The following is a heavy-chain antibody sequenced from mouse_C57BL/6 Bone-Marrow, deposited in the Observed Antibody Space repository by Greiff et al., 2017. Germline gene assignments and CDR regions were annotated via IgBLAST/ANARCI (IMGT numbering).Heavy chain of an antibody. CDR1: GYTFTSHW. V-gene: IGHV1-56*01. CDR2: IFPGGGST. CDR3: ASAGGYDNGAWFAY. J-gene: IGHJ3*01. D-gene: IGHD2-4*01. Sequence: VKLVESGPELVRPGASVKISCKAPGYTFTSHWMQWVRQRPGPGLEWIGEIFPGGGSTYYNEKVKGKATLTVDTSSSTAYMQLSSLTSEDSAVYFCASAGGYDNGAWFAYWGQGTLVTVSA.